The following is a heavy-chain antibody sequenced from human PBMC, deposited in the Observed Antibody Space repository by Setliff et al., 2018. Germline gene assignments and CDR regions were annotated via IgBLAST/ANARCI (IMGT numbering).Heavy chain of an antibody. CDR2: ISASNGNT. D-gene: IGHD5-18*01. CDR3: AREGVDTRSSTDYRYYMDV. CDR1: GYTFTNYG. Sequence: ASVKVSCKASGYTFTNYGISWVRQAPGQGLEWMGWISASNGNTNSAQKLQGRVTMTTDTSTSTACMELSSLTSDDTAVYYCAREGVDTRSSTDYRYYMDVWGQGTTVTVSS. V-gene: IGHV1-18*01. J-gene: IGHJ6*03.